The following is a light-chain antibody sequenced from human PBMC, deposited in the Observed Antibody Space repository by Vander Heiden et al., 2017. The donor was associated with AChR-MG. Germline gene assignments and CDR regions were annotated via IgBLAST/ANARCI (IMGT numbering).Light chain of an antibody. CDR1: RSNGGAGKD. CDR3: QSYDSSLSGSV. CDR2: GNS. V-gene: IGLV1-40*01. J-gene: IGLJ2*01. Sequence: QSVLTQPPSLSGAPGQRVTISCSGSRSNGGAGKDVHGYQQLPGTAPKLLIYGNSNRPSGVPDRFSGSKSGTSASLAITGLQAEDEADYYCQSYDSSLSGSVFGGGTKLTVL.